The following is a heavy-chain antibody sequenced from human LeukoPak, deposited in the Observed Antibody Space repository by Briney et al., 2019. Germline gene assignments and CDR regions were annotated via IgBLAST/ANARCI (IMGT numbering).Heavy chain of an antibody. CDR1: GGSISSSNW. CDR3: ARWGRWWLQLPLYYYYGMDV. Sequence: SGTLSLTCAVSGGSISSSNWWSWVRQPPGKGLEWIGEIYHSGSTNYNPSLKSRVTISIDKSKNQFSLKLSSVTAADTAVYYCARWGRWWLQLPLYYYYGMDVWGQGTTVTVSS. J-gene: IGHJ6*02. D-gene: IGHD5-24*01. CDR2: IYHSGST. V-gene: IGHV4-4*02.